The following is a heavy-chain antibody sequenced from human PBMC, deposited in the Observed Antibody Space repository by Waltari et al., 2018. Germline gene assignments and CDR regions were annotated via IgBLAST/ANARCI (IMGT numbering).Heavy chain of an antibody. CDR2: INPSGGRT. J-gene: IGHJ6*02. Sequence: QVQLVQSGAEVKKPGASVKVSCQASGYTFTSYYMHWVRQAPGQGLEWMGIINPSGGRTRYAQKFQGRVTMTRDTSTSTVYMELSSLRCEDTDVYYCATIVFGVAFPVYGMDVWGQGTTVTVSS. V-gene: IGHV1-46*01. D-gene: IGHD3-3*01. CDR3: ATIVFGVAFPVYGMDV. CDR1: GYTFTSYY.